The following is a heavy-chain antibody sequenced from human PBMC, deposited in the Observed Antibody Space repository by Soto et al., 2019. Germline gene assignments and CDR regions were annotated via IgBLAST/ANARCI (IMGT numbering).Heavy chain of an antibody. Sequence: QVHLQESGPGLVKPSETLSLTCTVSGDSVNNNDFYWAWIRQPPGKGLEWVVTIFYSGTTYHNPSLKGRVTASVDRSENRFSLKLTSVTASDTAVYYCARLDFRSGYYGGRFDPWCQGTLVAVSS. J-gene: IGHJ5*02. CDR3: ARLDFRSGYYGGRFDP. D-gene: IGHD3-3*01. CDR2: IFYSGTT. V-gene: IGHV4-39*01. CDR1: GDSVNNNDFY.